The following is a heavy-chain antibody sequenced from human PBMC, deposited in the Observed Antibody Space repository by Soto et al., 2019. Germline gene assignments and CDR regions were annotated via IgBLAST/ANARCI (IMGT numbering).Heavy chain of an antibody. J-gene: IGHJ3*02. Sequence: GLSLRLSCAPSGFTFSIYAMSWVRQAPGRGLEWVSAISGSGGRTYHADSVKGRFTISRDNSKNTLYLQMNSLRAEDTAVYYFAEGGIVEATRAFDIWGQGTMVTV. CDR2: ISGSGGRT. CDR1: GFTFSIYA. D-gene: IGHD1-26*01. CDR3: AEGGIVEATRAFDI. V-gene: IGHV3-23*01.